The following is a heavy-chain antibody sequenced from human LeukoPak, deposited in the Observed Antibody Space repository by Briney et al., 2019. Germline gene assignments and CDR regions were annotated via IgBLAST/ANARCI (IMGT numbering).Heavy chain of an antibody. V-gene: IGHV3-53*01. CDR2: LYSGGNT. Sequence: GGSLRLSCAASGFTVSSNYMNWVRQAPGKGLEWVSVLYSGGNTYYADSVKGRFTISRDNAKNSLYLQMNSLRAEDTAVYYCARVRVGAYDFEYWGQGTLVTVSS. CDR1: GFTVSSNY. CDR3: ARVRVGAYDFEY. J-gene: IGHJ4*02. D-gene: IGHD3-10*01.